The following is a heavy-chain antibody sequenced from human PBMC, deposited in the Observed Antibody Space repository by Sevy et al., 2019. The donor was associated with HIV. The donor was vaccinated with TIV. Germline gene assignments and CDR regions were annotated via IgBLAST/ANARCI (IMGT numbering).Heavy chain of an antibody. CDR2: ISSSSSTI. Sequence: GGSLRFSCAASGFTFSSYSMNWVRQAPGKGLEWVSYISSSSSTIYYADSVKGRFTISRDNAKNSLYLQMNSLRDEDTAVYYCARDGPREGRGYSGYDLSYGMDVWGQGTTVTVSS. J-gene: IGHJ6*02. CDR3: ARDGPREGRGYSGYDLSYGMDV. D-gene: IGHD5-12*01. CDR1: GFTFSSYS. V-gene: IGHV3-48*02.